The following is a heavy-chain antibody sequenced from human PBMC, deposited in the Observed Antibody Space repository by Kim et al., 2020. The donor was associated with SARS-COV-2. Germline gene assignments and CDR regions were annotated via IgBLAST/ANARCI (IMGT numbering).Heavy chain of an antibody. Sequence: ADSVKGRFTISRDNSKSTLYLEMNSLRPEGTAVYYCAKGVRNWNDANFDDWGQGTVVTVSS. D-gene: IGHD1-20*01. J-gene: IGHJ4*02. CDR3: AKGVRNWNDANFDD. V-gene: IGHV3-23*01.